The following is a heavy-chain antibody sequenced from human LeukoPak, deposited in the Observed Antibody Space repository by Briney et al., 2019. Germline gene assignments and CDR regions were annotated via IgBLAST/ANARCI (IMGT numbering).Heavy chain of an antibody. CDR2: IGSDGSTI. D-gene: IGHD3-16*01. Sequence: GGSLRLSCAASGFTFSSYEMNWVRQAPGKGLEWLSYIGSDGSTIYYADSVKGRFTISRDNAENSLYLQMNSLRAEDTAVYYCARDSSAWGRAGFDYWGQGTLVTVSS. J-gene: IGHJ4*02. CDR1: GFTFSSYE. V-gene: IGHV3-48*03. CDR3: ARDSSAWGRAGFDY.